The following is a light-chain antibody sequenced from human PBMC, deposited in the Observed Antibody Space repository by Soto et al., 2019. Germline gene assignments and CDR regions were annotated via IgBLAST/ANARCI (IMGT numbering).Light chain of an antibody. J-gene: IGKJ5*01. CDR2: DAS. Sequence: DIQMTQSPSCLSASVGDRVSIPCQASQDIGNYLNWYQQIPGKAPKLLIFDASNLESGVPSRFSGSGSGTDFTFTISSLQPEDIATYYCQQYETLPITFGQGTRLEIK. V-gene: IGKV1-33*01. CDR1: QDIGNY. CDR3: QQYETLPIT.